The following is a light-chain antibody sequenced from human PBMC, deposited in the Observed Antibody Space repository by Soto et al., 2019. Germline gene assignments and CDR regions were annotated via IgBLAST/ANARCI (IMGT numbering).Light chain of an antibody. CDR2: DAS. J-gene: IGKJ1*01. CDR1: QSISNW. CDR3: QQYNSYGT. Sequence: DIQMTQSPSTLSASVGDRVTITCRASQSISNWLAWYQQNPGKAPKLLIYDASSLASGVPSRFSGGGSGTEFTLTISSLQPDDFATYYCQQYNSYGTFGQGTKVEIK. V-gene: IGKV1-5*01.